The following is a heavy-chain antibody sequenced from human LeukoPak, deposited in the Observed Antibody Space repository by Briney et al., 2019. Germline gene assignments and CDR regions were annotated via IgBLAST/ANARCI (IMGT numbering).Heavy chain of an antibody. CDR3: ARDDHSSSSNY. V-gene: IGHV4-38-2*02. CDR1: GYSISSGYY. Sequence: PSETLSLTCTVSGYSISSGYYWGWIRPPPGKGLEWIGRIYTSGSTNYNPSLKSRVTISVDTSKNQFSLKLSSVTAADTAVYYCARDDHSSSSNYWGQGTLVTVSS. D-gene: IGHD6-6*01. CDR2: IYTSGST. J-gene: IGHJ4*02.